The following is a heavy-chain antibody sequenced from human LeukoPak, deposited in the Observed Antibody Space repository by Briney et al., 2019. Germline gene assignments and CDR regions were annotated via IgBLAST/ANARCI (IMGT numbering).Heavy chain of an antibody. CDR3: ARHYYDSSVYFDY. J-gene: IGHJ4*02. CDR1: GGSFSGYY. D-gene: IGHD3-22*01. CDR2: INHSGST. V-gene: IGHV4-34*01. Sequence: SETLSLTCAVYGGSFSGYYWSWIRQPPGKGLEWIGEINHSGSTNYNPSLKSRVTISVETSKNQFSLKLSSVTAADTAVYYCARHYYDSSVYFDYWGQGTLVTVSS.